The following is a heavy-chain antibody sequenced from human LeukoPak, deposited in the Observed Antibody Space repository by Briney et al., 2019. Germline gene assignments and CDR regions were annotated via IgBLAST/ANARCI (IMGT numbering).Heavy chain of an antibody. D-gene: IGHD3-22*01. Sequence: PSETLSLTCTVSGGSISSYYWSWIRQPAGKGLEWIGRIYTSGITNYNPSLKSRVTMSVDTSKNQFSLKLSSVTAADTAVYYCARFSYDSSGYYSFDYWGQGTLVTVSS. CDR1: GGSISSYY. CDR3: ARFSYDSSGYYSFDY. J-gene: IGHJ4*02. CDR2: IYTSGIT. V-gene: IGHV4-4*07.